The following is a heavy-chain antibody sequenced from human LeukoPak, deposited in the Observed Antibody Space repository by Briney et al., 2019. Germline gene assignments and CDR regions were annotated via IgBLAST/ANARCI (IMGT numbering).Heavy chain of an antibody. CDR2: ISSSSSYI. J-gene: IGHJ4*02. D-gene: IGHD1-26*01. CDR1: GFTFSSYS. Sequence: GGSLRLSCAASGFTFSSYSMNWVRQAPGKGLEWVSSISSSSSYIYYADSVKGRFTISRDNAKNSLYLQMNSLRAEDTAVYYCARVVGASKSYFDYWGQGTLVTVSS. CDR3: ARVVGASKSYFDY. V-gene: IGHV3-21*01.